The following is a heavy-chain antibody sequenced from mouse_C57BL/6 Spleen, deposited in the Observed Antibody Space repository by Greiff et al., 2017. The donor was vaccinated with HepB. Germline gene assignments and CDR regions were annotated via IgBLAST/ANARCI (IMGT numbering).Heavy chain of an antibody. Sequence: QVQLQQSGAELARPGASVKLSCKASGYTFTSYGISWVKQRTGQGLEWIGEIYPRSGNTYYNEKFKGKATLTADKSSSTAYMELRSLTSEDSAVYFCARRGITTVVPYYAMDYWGQGTSVTVSS. D-gene: IGHD1-1*01. J-gene: IGHJ4*01. CDR1: GYTFTSYG. V-gene: IGHV1-81*01. CDR3: ARRGITTVVPYYAMDY. CDR2: IYPRSGNT.